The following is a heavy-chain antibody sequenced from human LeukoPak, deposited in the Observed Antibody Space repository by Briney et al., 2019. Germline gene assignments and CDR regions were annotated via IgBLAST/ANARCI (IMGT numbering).Heavy chain of an antibody. J-gene: IGHJ5*02. Sequence: ASVKVSCKASGYTFTSYYMHWVRQAPGQGLEWMGIINPSGGSTSYAQKFQGRVTMTRDTSTSTVYMELSSLRSGDTAVYYCARDLIEGSGYYSSTSWGDQLGFDPWSQGTLVTVSS. CDR2: INPSGGST. V-gene: IGHV1-46*01. CDR3: ARDLIEGSGYYSSTSWGDQLGFDP. D-gene: IGHD2-2*01. CDR1: GYTFTSYY.